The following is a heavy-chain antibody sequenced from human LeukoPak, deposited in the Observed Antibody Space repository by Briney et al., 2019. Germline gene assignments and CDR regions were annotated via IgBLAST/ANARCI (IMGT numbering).Heavy chain of an antibody. Sequence: SETLSLTCAVYGGSFSGYYWSWIRQPPGKGLEWIGEINHSGSTNYNPSLKSRVTISVDTSKNQFSLKLSSVTAADTAVYYCARCSSGRYYFDYWGQGTLVTVSS. CDR2: INHSGST. D-gene: IGHD6-19*01. J-gene: IGHJ4*02. CDR3: ARCSSGRYYFDY. CDR1: GGSFSGYY. V-gene: IGHV4-34*01.